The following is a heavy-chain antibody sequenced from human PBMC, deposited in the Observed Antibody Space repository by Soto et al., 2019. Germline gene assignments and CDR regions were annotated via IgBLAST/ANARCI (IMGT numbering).Heavy chain of an antibody. V-gene: IGHV1-3*01. CDR1: GYIFSKYA. J-gene: IGHJ5*02. Sequence: QVQRVQSGGEVKKPGASVKVSCKASGYIFSKYAIHWVRQVPGHKLEWMGWLNVGTGNTKYSQKFQGRVTITRDTSATTAYMELHSLTSEDTAVYYCPRESRDFFLWFDPWGQGTLVTVSS. CDR2: LNVGTGNT. CDR3: PRESRDFFLWFDP.